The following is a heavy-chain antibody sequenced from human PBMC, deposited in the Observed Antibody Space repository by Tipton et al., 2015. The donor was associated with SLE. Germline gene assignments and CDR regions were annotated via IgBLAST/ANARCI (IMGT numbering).Heavy chain of an antibody. Sequence: GLVKPSETLSLTCIVSGGSITTRSYYWGWIRQPPGKGLEWIASISYSGATYYNPSLKSRVIISLDTSRNHFSLKLTSVTAADTAVYYCAQAHLWGSYRYASDIWGQGTMVTVSS. CDR1: GGSITTRSYY. CDR3: AQAHLWGSYRYASDI. D-gene: IGHD3-16*02. J-gene: IGHJ3*02. V-gene: IGHV4-39*02. CDR2: ISYSGAT.